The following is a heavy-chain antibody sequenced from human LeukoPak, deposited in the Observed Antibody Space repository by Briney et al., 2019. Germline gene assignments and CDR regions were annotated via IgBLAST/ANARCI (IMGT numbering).Heavy chain of an antibody. V-gene: IGHV3-74*01. D-gene: IGHD3-10*01. CDR3: SRGGDRSFDY. CDR2: INNDGSST. Sequence: PGGSLRLSCAASGFTFSSYWMHWVRQAPGKGPVWVSRINNDGSSTTYAESVEGRFTISRDNARNTLYLQMNSLRAEDTAVYYCSRGGDRSFDYWGQGTLVTVSS. J-gene: IGHJ4*02. CDR1: GFTFSSYW.